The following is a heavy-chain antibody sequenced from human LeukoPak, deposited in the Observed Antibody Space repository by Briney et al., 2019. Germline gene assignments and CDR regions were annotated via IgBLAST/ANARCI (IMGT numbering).Heavy chain of an antibody. J-gene: IGHJ1*01. CDR3: ARGLYPDYYVSSGSSPPEH. V-gene: IGHV3-21*01. D-gene: IGHD3-22*01. Sequence: PGGSLRLSCAASGFTFSSYSMNWVRQAPGKGLEWVSSISSSGSYINYADSMQGRFTISRDNSKNSLFLQMNSLRAEDTAVYYCARGLYPDYYVSSGSSPPEHWGQGTLVTVSS. CDR1: GFTFSSYS. CDR2: ISSSGSYI.